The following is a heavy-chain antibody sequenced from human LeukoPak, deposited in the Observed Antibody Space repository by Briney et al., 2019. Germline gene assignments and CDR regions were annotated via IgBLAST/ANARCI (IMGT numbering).Heavy chain of an antibody. CDR1: GYTFTSYG. V-gene: IGHV1-18*01. CDR3: ATWPPDAFDI. CDR2: ISAYNGNT. Sequence: GASVKVSCKASGYTFTSYGISWVRQAPGQGLEWMGWISAYNGNTNYAQKLQGRVTMTRDTSTSTVYMELSSLRSEDTAVYYCATWPPDAFDIWGQGTMVTVSS. J-gene: IGHJ3*02.